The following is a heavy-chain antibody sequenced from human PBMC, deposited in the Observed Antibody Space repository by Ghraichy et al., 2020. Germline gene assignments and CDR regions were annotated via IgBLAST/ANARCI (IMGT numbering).Heavy chain of an antibody. CDR2: INPNSGGT. V-gene: IGHV1-2*06. CDR3: ARDKSYGDFRYYYMDV. J-gene: IGHJ6*03. CDR1: GYTFTGYY. Sequence: ASVKVSCKASGYTFTGYYMHWVRQAPGQGLEWMGRINPNSGGTNYAQKFQGRVTMTRDTSISTAYMELSRLRSDDTAVYYCARDKSYGDFRYYYMDVWGKGTTVTVSS. D-gene: IGHD4-17*01.